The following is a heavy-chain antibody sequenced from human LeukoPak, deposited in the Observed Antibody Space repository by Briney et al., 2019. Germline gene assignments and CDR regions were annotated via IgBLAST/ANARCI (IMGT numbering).Heavy chain of an antibody. J-gene: IGHJ5*02. CDR1: GGSISSYY. V-gene: IGHV4-59*01. CDR3: ARDGGIAATQDWFDP. Sequence: SETLSLTCTVSGGSISSYYWSWIRQPPGKGLEWIGYIYYSGSTNYNPSLKSRVTISVDTSKNQFSLKLSSVTAADTAVYYCARDGGIAATQDWFDPWGQGTLVTVSS. CDR2: IYYSGST. D-gene: IGHD6-13*01.